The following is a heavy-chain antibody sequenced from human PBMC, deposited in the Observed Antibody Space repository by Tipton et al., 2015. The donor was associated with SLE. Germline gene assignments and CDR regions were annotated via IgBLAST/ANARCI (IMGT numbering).Heavy chain of an antibody. CDR2: IFHSGST. CDR1: GGSFSGYY. Sequence: TLSLTCAVYGGSFSGYYWSWIRQPPGKGLEWIGAIFHSGSTYYNPSLKSRVTISLDTSKNEFSLKLSSVTAADTAVYYCARGISSGWWNYWGQGNLVTVSS. D-gene: IGHD6-19*01. J-gene: IGHJ4*02. V-gene: IGHV4-34*01. CDR3: ARGISSGWWNY.